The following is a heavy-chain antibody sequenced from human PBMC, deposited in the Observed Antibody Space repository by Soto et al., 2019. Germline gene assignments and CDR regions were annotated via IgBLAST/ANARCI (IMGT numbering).Heavy chain of an antibody. V-gene: IGHV3-72*01. D-gene: IGHD3-10*01. CDR3: VRTSHYGSGSWNFDY. J-gene: IGHJ4*02. CDR1: GFTFSDHY. CDR2: TRNKANSYST. Sequence: EVQLVESGGGLVQPGGSLRLSCAASGFTFSDHYMDWVRQAPGKGLEWVGRTRNKANSYSTKYAASVRGRFTISRDESKNSLYLQMNNLKTEDTAVYYCVRTSHYGSGSWNFDYWGQGTLVTVSS.